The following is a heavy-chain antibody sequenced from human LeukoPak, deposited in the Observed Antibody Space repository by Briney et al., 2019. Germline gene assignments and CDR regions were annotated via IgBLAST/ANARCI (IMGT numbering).Heavy chain of an antibody. J-gene: IGHJ6*02. V-gene: IGHV4-59*01. CDR3: ARGGITGTPPYYYYYYGMDV. D-gene: IGHD1/OR15-1a*01. CDR1: GGSFSGYY. CDR2: IYYSGST. Sequence: PSETLSLTCAVYGGSFSGYYWSWIRQPPGKGLEWIGYIYYSGSTNYNPSLKSRVTISVDTSKNQFSLKLSSVTAADTAVYYCARGGITGTPPYYYYYYGMDVWGQGTTVTVSS.